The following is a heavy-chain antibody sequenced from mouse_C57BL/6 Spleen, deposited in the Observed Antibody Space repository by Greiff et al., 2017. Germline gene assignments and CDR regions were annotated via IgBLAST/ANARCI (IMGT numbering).Heavy chain of an antibody. J-gene: IGHJ2*01. V-gene: IGHV1-69*01. CDR2: IDPSDSYT. CDR1: GYTFTSYW. CDR3: ARRGGHYFDY. Sequence: QVQLQQPGAELVMPGASVTLSCKASGYTFTSYWMHWVKQRPGQGLEWIGEIDPSDSYTTYNQKFKGQSTLTVDKSSITAYLQLSSLTSEDSAVYYCARRGGHYFDYWGQGTTLTVSS.